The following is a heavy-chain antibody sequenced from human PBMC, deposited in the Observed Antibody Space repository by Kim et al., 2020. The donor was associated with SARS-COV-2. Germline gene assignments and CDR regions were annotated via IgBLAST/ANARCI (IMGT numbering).Heavy chain of an antibody. J-gene: IGHJ5*02. CDR1: GGSFSGYY. CDR2: INHSGST. D-gene: IGHD3-3*01. Sequence: SETLSLTCAVYGGSFSGYYWSWIRQPPGKGLEWIGEINHSGSTNYNPSLKSRVTISVDTSKNQFSLKVTSVTAADTAVYYCARGFTVFGVVLHIKRVGWFDPWGQGTLVTVSS. V-gene: IGHV4-34*01. CDR3: ARGFTVFGVVLHIKRVGWFDP.